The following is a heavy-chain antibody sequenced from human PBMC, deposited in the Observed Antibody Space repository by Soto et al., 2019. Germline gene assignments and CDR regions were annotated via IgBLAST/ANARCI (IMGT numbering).Heavy chain of an antibody. Sequence: QVQLQESGPGLVKPSDTLSLTCAVSGYSISSSNWWGWIRQPPGKGLEWIGYIYYSGSTYYNPSLKRRVTMSVDTSKSQFSLKLSSVTAVDTAVYYCASSLQVLGRGRYGMDVWGQGTTVTVSS. CDR2: IYYSGST. J-gene: IGHJ6*02. V-gene: IGHV4-28*01. CDR3: ASSLQVLGRGRYGMDV. CDR1: GYSISSSNW. D-gene: IGHD2-8*02.